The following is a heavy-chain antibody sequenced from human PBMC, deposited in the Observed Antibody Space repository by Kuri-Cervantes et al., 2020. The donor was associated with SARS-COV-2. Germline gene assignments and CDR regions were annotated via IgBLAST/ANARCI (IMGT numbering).Heavy chain of an antibody. CDR1: GDSVSSNSAA. CDR2: TYYRSKWYN. Sequence: SETLSLTCAISGDSVSSNSAAWNWIRQSPSRGLEWLGRTYYRSKWYNDYAVSVKSRITINPDTSENQFSLQLNSVTPEDTAVYYCARATVGATRENHEFDYWGQGTLVTVSS. J-gene: IGHJ4*02. D-gene: IGHD1-26*01. CDR3: ARATVGATRENHEFDY. V-gene: IGHV6-1*01.